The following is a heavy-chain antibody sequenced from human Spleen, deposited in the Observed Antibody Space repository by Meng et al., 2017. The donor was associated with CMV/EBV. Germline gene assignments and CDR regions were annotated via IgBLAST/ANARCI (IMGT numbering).Heavy chain of an antibody. CDR3: ARDRYAAAWELQLYTH. V-gene: IGHV1-8*03. J-gene: IGHJ1*01. CDR1: GYTFTSYN. D-gene: IGHD1-26*01. Sequence: SGYTFTSYNINWVRQATGQGLEWMGWMNPNSGNTGYAQKFQGRVTITRNTSISTAYMELSSLRSEDTAVYYCARDRYAAAWELQLYTHWGQGTLVTVSS. CDR2: MNPNSGNT.